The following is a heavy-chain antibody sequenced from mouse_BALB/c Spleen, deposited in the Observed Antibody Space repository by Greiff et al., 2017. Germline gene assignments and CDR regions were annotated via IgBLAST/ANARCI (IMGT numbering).Heavy chain of an antibody. CDR3: ARYYGSSPNWYIDV. CDR1: GYAFTNYL. D-gene: IGHD1-1*01. Sequence: QVQLKESGAELVRPGTSVKVSCKASGYAFTNYLIEWVKQRPGQGLEWIGVINPGSGGTNYNEKFKGKATLTADKSSSTAYMQLSSLTSDDSAVYFCARYYGSSPNWYIDVWGAGTTVTVSS. CDR2: INPGSGGT. J-gene: IGHJ1*01. V-gene: IGHV1-54*01.